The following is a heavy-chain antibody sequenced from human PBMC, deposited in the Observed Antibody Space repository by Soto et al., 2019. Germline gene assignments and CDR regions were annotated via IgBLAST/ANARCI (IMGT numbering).Heavy chain of an antibody. V-gene: IGHV1-3*01. Sequence: QVQLVQSGAEGKKPGASVKVSCETSGYTFANYPMHWVRQAPEQTLEWMGWINAGNGYTKYSQKFQGRVTITRDTSASIAYMELSSLRSEDTAVYYCARAKIITTLDYWGQGTLVTVSS. J-gene: IGHJ4*02. CDR2: INAGNGYT. CDR3: ARAKIITTLDY. D-gene: IGHD3-10*01. CDR1: GYTFANYP.